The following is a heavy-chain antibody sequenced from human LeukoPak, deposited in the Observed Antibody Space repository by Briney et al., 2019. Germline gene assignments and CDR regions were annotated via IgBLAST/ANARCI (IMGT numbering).Heavy chain of an antibody. D-gene: IGHD4-23*01. Sequence: GGSLRLSCAASGFTFSSYAMSWVRQAPGKGLEWVSYISSSGSTIYYADSVKGRFTISRDNAKNSLYLQMNSLRAEDTAVYYCAREATVVNTLDYWGQGTLVTVSS. V-gene: IGHV3-48*04. J-gene: IGHJ4*02. CDR2: ISSSGSTI. CDR1: GFTFSSYA. CDR3: AREATVVNTLDY.